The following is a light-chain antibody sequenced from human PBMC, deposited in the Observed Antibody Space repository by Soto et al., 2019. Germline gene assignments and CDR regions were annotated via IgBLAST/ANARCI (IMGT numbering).Light chain of an antibody. J-gene: IGKJ1*01. CDR3: QHYNSFSRT. CDR1: DNIGPW. Sequence: DIQMTQSPSTLSASIGDRVAITCRASDNIGPWVAWYQQKPGKAPKLLIYKASTLETGAPSRFAGSGYGTGFTLTIARLQPDDFATNYCQHYNSFSRTFGQGTKVEV. V-gene: IGKV1-5*03. CDR2: KAS.